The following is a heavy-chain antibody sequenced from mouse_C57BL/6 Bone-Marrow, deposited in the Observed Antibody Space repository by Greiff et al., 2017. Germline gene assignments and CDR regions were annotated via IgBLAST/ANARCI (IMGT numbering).Heavy chain of an antibody. D-gene: IGHD2-5*01. CDR2: IHPNSGST. CDR3: ARDYSNYFDY. Sequence: QVHVKQSGAELVKPGASVKLSCKASGYTFTSYWMHWVKQRPGQGLEWIGMIHPNSGSTNYNEKFKSKATLTVDKSSSTAYMQLSSLTSEDSAVYYCARDYSNYFDYWGQGTTLTVSS. J-gene: IGHJ2*01. CDR1: GYTFTSYW. V-gene: IGHV1-64*01.